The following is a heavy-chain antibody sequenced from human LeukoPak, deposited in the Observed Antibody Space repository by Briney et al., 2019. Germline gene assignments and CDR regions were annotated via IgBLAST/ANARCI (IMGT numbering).Heavy chain of an antibody. CDR1: GGTFSSYA. D-gene: IGHD6-13*01. CDR2: IIPIFGTA. CDR3: ARDSTDALAAAGHRMDY. J-gene: IGHJ4*02. V-gene: IGHV1-69*05. Sequence: SVKVSCKASGGTFSSYAISWVRQAPGQGLEWMGGIIPIFGTANYAQKFQGRVTITTDESTSTAYVELSSLRSEDTAVYYCARDSTDALAAAGHRMDYWGQGTLVTVSS.